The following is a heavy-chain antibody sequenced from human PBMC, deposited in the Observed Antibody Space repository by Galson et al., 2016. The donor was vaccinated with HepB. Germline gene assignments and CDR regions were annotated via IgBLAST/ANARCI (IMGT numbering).Heavy chain of an antibody. CDR3: ASSDYGDYGGREFDY. J-gene: IGHJ4*02. D-gene: IGHD4-17*01. V-gene: IGHV6-1*01. CDR2: TYYRPNWHN. CDR1: GDSVSSDTAA. Sequence: CAISGDSVSSDTAAWNWIRQSPSRGLEWLGRTYYRPNWHNDYAVSVKSRISINPDTSRNQFSLQLNSVTPEDTAVYYCASSDYGDYGGREFDYWGQGTLVTVSS.